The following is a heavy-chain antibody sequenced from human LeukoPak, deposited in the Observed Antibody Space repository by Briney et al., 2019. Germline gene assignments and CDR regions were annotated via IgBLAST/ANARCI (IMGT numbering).Heavy chain of an antibody. D-gene: IGHD2-2*01. CDR3: ARDVVAAVGSFDY. CDR2: MSNNGAT. CDR1: GGSISSYY. V-gene: IGHV4-59*01. Sequence: PSETLSLTCTVSGGSISSYYWSWIRQPPGKGLEWIGYMSNNGATTYNPSPKSRVTISIDMSNNHFSLTLKSVTAADKAVYYCARDVVAAVGSFDYWGQGTLVTVSS. J-gene: IGHJ4*02.